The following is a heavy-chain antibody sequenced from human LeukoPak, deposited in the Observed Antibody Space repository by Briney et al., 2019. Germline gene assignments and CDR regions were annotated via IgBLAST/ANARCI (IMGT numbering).Heavy chain of an antibody. Sequence: GGSLRPSCAASGFTFSSSAVSWVRQAPGKGLEWVSVISGSGGRTFYAASVEGRFTISRDNSKNTLYLQMNSLGVEDTAVYYCATGRENYDSSGYYSYFQHWGQGTLVTVSS. J-gene: IGHJ1*01. CDR1: GFTFSSSA. D-gene: IGHD3-22*01. CDR2: ISGSGGRT. V-gene: IGHV3-23*01. CDR3: ATGRENYDSSGYYSYFQH.